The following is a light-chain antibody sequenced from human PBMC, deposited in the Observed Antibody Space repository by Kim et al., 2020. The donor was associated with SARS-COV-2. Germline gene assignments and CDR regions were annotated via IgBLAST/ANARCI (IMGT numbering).Light chain of an antibody. CDR1: SLRCYY. CDR3: HSRDSSVSVV. Sequence: SSELTQDPAVSVALGQTVRITCQGDSLRCYYASWYQQKPGQAPVLVIYGKNNRPSGIPDRFSASSSGNTASLTITGAQAEDEADYYCHSRDSSVSVVFGGGTKVTVL. CDR2: GKN. V-gene: IGLV3-19*01. J-gene: IGLJ2*01.